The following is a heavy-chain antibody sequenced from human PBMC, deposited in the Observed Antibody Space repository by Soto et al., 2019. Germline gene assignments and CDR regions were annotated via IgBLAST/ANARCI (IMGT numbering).Heavy chain of an antibody. J-gene: IGHJ6*02. CDR3: AKGGAIVAAGTRVYLYNAMDV. CDR2: INPNSGDT. Sequence: ASVKVSCKASGYTFTGYYVHWVRQAPGQGLEWMGWINPNSGDTYLAQRFQGRVTMNRDTSIGTAYMELRGLTSDDTAEYYCAKGGAIVAAGTRVYLYNAMDVWGQGTPVTVSS. V-gene: IGHV1-2*02. D-gene: IGHD1-26*01. CDR1: GYTFTGYY.